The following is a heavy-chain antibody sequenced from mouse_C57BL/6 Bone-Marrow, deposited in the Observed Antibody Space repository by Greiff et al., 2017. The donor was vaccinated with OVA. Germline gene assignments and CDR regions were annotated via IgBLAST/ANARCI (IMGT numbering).Heavy chain of an antibody. CDR3: ARPYGNYGNYALDY. Sequence: QVQLKQSGAELVKPGASVKMSCKASGYTFTSYWITWVKQRPGQGLEWIGDIYPGSGSTNYNEKFKSKATLTVDTSSSTAYMQLSSLTSEDSAVYYCARPYGNYGNYALDYWGRGTAVTVSS. V-gene: IGHV1-55*01. J-gene: IGHJ4*01. CDR2: IYPGSGST. CDR1: GYTFTSYW. D-gene: IGHD2-1*01.